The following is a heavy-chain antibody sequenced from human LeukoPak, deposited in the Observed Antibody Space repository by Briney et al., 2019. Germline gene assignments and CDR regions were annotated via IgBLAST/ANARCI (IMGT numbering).Heavy chain of an antibody. J-gene: IGHJ3*02. D-gene: IGHD2/OR15-2a*01. V-gene: IGHV3-21*01. CDR1: GFTFSSYS. CDR3: ARKGFLLRLYDI. Sequence: GGSLRLSCAASGFTFSSYSMNWVRQSPGKGLEWVSSISGSSIYIIYADSVKGRFTISRDDANDSLYLQMNSLRAEDTAVYYCARKGFLLRLYDIWGQGTMVTVSS. CDR2: ISGSSIYI.